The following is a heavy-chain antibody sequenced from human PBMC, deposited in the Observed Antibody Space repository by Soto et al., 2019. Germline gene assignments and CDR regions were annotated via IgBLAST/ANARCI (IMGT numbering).Heavy chain of an antibody. D-gene: IGHD4-17*01. Sequence: TLSLTCAVYGGSFSGYYWSWIRQPPGKGLEWIREINHSGSTNYNPSLKSRVTISVDRSKNQFSLKLSSVTAADTAVYYRARAMTTVTNFDYWGKATLVTVPS. CDR3: ARAMTTVTNFDY. V-gene: IGHV4-34*01. J-gene: IGHJ4*02. CDR2: INHSGST. CDR1: GGSFSGYY.